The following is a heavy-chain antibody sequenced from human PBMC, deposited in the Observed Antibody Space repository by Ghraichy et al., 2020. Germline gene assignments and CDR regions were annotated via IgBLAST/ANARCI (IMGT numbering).Heavy chain of an antibody. V-gene: IGHV4-59*01. CDR2: INYSGST. Sequence: SETLSLTCTVSGGSISSYYRNWIRLPPGKGLEWIGYINYSGSTNYNASLKSRVTISVDPSKNQFSLKLSSVTAADTAVYYCARDVVPSSTKYGLDVWGQGTTVTVSS. D-gene: IGHD2-2*01. CDR1: GGSISSYY. J-gene: IGHJ6*02. CDR3: ARDVVPSSTKYGLDV.